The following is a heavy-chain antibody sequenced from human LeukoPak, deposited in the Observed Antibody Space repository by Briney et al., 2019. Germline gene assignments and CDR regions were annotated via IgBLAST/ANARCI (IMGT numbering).Heavy chain of an antibody. CDR1: GYSFASYW. D-gene: IGHD6-13*01. V-gene: IGHV5-51*01. CDR2: IYPGDSDT. J-gene: IGHJ4*02. Sequence: GESLKISCKGSGYSFASYWIGWVRPMPGKGLEWMGIIYPGDSDTRYSPSFQGQVTISADKSISTAYLQWSSLKASDTAMYYCARGVGIAAAGIDYWGQGTLVTVSS. CDR3: ARGVGIAAAGIDY.